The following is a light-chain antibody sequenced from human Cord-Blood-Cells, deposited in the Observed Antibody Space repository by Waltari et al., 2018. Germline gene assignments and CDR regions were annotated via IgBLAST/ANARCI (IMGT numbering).Light chain of an antibody. J-gene: IGKJ4*01. CDR1: QSISSY. CDR2: AAS. Sequence: DIQMTQSPSSLSASVGDRVTITCRASQSISSYLNWYQQKPGKAPKILIYAASSLQSGVPSRFSGSGSGTDFTLTISSLQPEDFATYYCQQSYTFGGGTKVEIK. V-gene: IGKV1-39*01. CDR3: QQSYT.